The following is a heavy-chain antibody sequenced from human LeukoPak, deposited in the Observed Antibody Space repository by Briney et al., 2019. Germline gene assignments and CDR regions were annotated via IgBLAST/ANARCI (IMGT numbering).Heavy chain of an antibody. CDR3: TADFSDSSAWSFDY. V-gene: IGHV3-15*01. Sequence: GSLRLSCAASGFTFSNAWLSWVRQAPGKGLEWVGRIRTSSEGEPTDYPGPVKGRFTISGDRSKDTVYLQMNSLKTGDTAVYYCTADFSDSSAWSFDYWGRGTLVTVSS. CDR1: GFTFSNAW. J-gene: IGHJ4*02. D-gene: IGHD3-22*01. CDR2: IRTSSEGEPT.